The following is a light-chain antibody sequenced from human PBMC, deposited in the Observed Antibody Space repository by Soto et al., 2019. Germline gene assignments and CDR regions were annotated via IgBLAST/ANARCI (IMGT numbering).Light chain of an antibody. J-gene: IGKJ5*01. CDR1: QSVLHSHGYHY. CDR2: LAS. V-gene: IGKV2-28*01. Sequence: VISEPPFASTVTPGESGSMSCRSSQSVLHSHGYHYLDWYLQKPGQSPQLLIYLASNRASGVPDRFSGSGSGTDFTLKISRVEADDVGVYYCMQVLQSTVKFGQGTLLEIK. CDR3: MQVLQSTVK.